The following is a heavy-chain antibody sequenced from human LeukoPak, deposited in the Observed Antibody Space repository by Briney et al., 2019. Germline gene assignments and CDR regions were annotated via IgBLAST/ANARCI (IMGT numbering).Heavy chain of an antibody. V-gene: IGHV3-30*02. Sequence: PGGSLRLSCAASGFTFSSYGMHWVRQAPGKGLEWVAFIRYDGSNKYYADSVKGRFTISRDNSKNTLYVQMNSLRAEDTAVYYCAKDHFIAARLLDYWGQGTLVTVSS. D-gene: IGHD6-6*01. CDR1: GFTFSSYG. J-gene: IGHJ4*02. CDR3: AKDHFIAARLLDY. CDR2: IRYDGSNK.